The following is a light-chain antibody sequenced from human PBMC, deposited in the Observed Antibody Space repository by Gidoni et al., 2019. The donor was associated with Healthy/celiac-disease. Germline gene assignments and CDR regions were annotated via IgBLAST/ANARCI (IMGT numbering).Light chain of an antibody. CDR3: QAWDSSTAV. CDR1: KLGDKY. CDR2: QDS. J-gene: IGLJ2*01. Sequence: SYELTQPPSVSVSPGQTASITCSGDKLGDKYACWYQQKPGQSPVLVIYQDSKRPSGIPGRFSGSNSGNTATLTISGTQAMDEADYYCQAWDSSTAVFGGGTKLTX. V-gene: IGLV3-1*01.